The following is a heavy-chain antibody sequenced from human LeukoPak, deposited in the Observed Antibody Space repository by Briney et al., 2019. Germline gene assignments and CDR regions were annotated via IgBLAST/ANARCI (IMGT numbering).Heavy chain of an antibody. CDR1: GGSFSGYY. D-gene: IGHD6-13*01. Sequence: PSETLSLTCAVYGGSFSGYYWSWIRQPPGKGLEGIGEINHSGSTNYNPSLKSRVTISVDTSKNQFSLKLSSVTAADTAVYYCATVGAAAGSTWGQGTLVTVSS. CDR2: INHSGST. CDR3: ATVGAAAGST. J-gene: IGHJ4*02. V-gene: IGHV4-34*01.